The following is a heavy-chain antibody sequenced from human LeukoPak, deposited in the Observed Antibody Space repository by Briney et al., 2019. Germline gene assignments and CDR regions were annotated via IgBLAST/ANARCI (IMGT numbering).Heavy chain of an antibody. CDR3: ARHRGGHDAFDI. Sequence: SETLSLTCTVSGGSISNSDYYWDWIRQPPGKGLECIGNIHYSGTTNYNPSLESRVTISVDTSKNQFSLRLTSVAAADTAVYYCARHRGGHDAFDIWGQGTMVTVSS. V-gene: IGHV4-39*01. J-gene: IGHJ3*02. CDR2: IHYSGTT. CDR1: GGSISNSDYY. D-gene: IGHD4-23*01.